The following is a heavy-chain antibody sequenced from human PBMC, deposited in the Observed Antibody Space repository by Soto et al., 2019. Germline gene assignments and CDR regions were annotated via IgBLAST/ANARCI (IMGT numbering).Heavy chain of an antibody. CDR3: ARGAGFSYASTWFDI. J-gene: IGHJ5*02. D-gene: IGHD5-18*01. CDR2: IYYTGST. CDR1: GGSISSYY. Sequence: PSETLSLTCTVSGGSISSYYWSWIRQPAGKGLEWIGHIYYTGSTNYNPALNDRVTISVDTSKNHFSLQLTSVAAADTAVYYCARGAGFSYASTWFDIWGQGTLVTVSS. V-gene: IGHV4-59*01.